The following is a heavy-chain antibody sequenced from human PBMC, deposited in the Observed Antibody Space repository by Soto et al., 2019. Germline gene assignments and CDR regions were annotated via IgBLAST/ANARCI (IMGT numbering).Heavy chain of an antibody. D-gene: IGHD3-3*01. CDR3: ARSLYYVFWSGYYTAGPFYYYGMDV. Sequence: QVQLVQSGAEVKKPGSSVKVSCKASGGTFSSYAISWVRQAPGQGLEWMGGIIPIFGTANYAQKFQGRVTITADESTSIDYREVSSLRSEDTAVYYCARSLYYVFWSGYYTAGPFYYYGMDVWGQGTTVTVCS. V-gene: IGHV1-69*01. CDR1: GGTFSSYA. J-gene: IGHJ6*02. CDR2: IIPIFGTA.